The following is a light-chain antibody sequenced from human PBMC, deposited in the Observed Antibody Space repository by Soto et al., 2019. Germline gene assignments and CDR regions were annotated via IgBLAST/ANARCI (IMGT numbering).Light chain of an antibody. CDR2: AAT. Sequence: EIVLTQSPGTVSLSPGERATLSCRASQSVTSSYLAWYQQKRGQAPRLLIYAATSRATGIPDRFSGSGSGTDFTLIISRLEPQDFAVYYCQQYVNSKWTFGQGTKVEIK. V-gene: IGKV3-20*01. J-gene: IGKJ1*01. CDR1: QSVTSSY. CDR3: QQYVNSKWT.